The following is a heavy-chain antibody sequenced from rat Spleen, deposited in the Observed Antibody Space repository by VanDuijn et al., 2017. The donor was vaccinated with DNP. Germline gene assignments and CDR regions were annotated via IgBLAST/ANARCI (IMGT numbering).Heavy chain of an antibody. J-gene: IGHJ3*01. V-gene: IGHV1-43*01. CDR3: ARWDRGTGFGY. D-gene: IGHD4-3*01. Sequence: QVQLQQSGAELAQPGSSVKISCKASGYTFSSYYIGWKKQTTGQGLEYIGYINTGGGGTNYNEKFKGKATLTVDKSSSTAFMQLSSLTPDDSAVYYCARWDRGTGFGYWGQGTLVTVSS. CDR2: INTGGGGT. CDR1: GYTFSSYY.